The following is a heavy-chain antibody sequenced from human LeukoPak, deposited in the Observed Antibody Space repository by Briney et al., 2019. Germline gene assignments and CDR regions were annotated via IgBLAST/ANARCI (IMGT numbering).Heavy chain of an antibody. Sequence: GESLKISCKGSGYSINNYWIGWVRQMPGKGLEWMGIIYPADSDIRYSPSFQGQVTISADKSISTAYLQWSSLKASDTAMYYCAASAGTAYYYYGMDVWGQGTTVTVSS. CDR1: GYSINNYW. D-gene: IGHD6-13*01. J-gene: IGHJ6*02. V-gene: IGHV5-51*01. CDR3: AASAGTAYYYYGMDV. CDR2: IYPADSDI.